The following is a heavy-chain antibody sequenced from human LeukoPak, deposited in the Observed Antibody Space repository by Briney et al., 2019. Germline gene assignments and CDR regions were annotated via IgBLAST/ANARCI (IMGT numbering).Heavy chain of an antibody. D-gene: IGHD4-23*01. Sequence: ASLKVSCKASGYTFTAYYIHWVRQAPGQGLEWMGWINPNSGGTHYAQKFQGRVTMTRDTSISTAYMELSRLRSDDTAVYYCARNYDGACDYWGQGTLVTASS. CDR3: ARNYDGACDY. V-gene: IGHV1-2*02. CDR1: GYTFTAYY. J-gene: IGHJ4*02. CDR2: INPNSGGT.